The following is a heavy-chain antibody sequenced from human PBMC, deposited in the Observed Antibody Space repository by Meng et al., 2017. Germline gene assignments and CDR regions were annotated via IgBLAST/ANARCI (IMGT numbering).Heavy chain of an antibody. J-gene: IGHJ4*02. CDR1: GFTFSSYA. CDR3: ARRKIVGATVEDY. D-gene: IGHD1-26*01. V-gene: IGHV3-30*04. CDR2: ISYDGSNK. Sequence: GESLKISCAASGFTFSSYAMHWVRQAPGKGLEWVAVISYDGSNKYYADSVKGRFTISRDNSKNTLYLQMNSLRAEDTAVYYCARRKIVGATVEDYWGQGTLVTVSS.